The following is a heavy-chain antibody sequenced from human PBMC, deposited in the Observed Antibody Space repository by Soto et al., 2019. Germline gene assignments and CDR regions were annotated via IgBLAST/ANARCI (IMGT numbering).Heavy chain of an antibody. V-gene: IGHV1-69*05. CDR2: IIPIFGTA. J-gene: IGHJ6*02. CDR1: GGTFSSYA. CDR3: ARDPTLTFGGVIVMHYDYGMDV. D-gene: IGHD3-16*02. Sequence: SVKVSCKASGGTFSSYAISWVRQAPGQGLEWMGGIIPIFGTANYAQKLQGRVTMTTDTSTSTAHMELRSLRSDDTAVYYCARDPTLTFGGVIVMHYDYGMDVWDQGTSVTVSS.